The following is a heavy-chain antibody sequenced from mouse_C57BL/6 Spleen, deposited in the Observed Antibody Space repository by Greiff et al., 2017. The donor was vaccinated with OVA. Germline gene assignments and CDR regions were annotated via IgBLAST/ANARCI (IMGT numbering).Heavy chain of an antibody. CDR1: GYSITSGYF. V-gene: IGHV3-6*01. D-gene: IGHD1-1*01. CDR2: ISYDGSN. J-gene: IGHJ4*01. CDR3: ARKTTVGGYYAMDY. Sequence: EVQVVESGPGLVKPSQSLSLTCSVTGYSITSGYFWNWIRQFPGNKLEWMGYISYDGSNNYNPSLKNRISITRDTSKNQFFLKLNTVTTENTATYDCARKTTVGGYYAMDYWGQGTSVTVSS.